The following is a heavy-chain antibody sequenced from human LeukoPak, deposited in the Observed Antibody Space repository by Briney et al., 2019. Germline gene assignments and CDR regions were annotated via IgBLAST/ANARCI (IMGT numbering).Heavy chain of an antibody. CDR2: INPSTGGT. V-gene: IGHV1-2*06. CDR1: GYTFIDYY. D-gene: IGHD3-16*01. CDR3: ATLGEDKTDTPFDY. J-gene: IGHJ4*02. Sequence: GASVKVSCKHSGYTFIDYYVHWIRQAPGQGLEWMGRINPSTGGTDFAQKFQGKVSMTRDTSISTAYMELSRLGSDDTAVYYCATLGEDKTDTPFDYWGQGTLVTVSS.